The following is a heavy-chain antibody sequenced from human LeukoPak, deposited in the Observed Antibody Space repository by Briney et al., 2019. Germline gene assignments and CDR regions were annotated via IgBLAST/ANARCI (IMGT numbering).Heavy chain of an antibody. V-gene: IGHV4-34*01. J-gene: IGHJ4*02. CDR2: INHSGST. CDR1: GGSFSGYY. Sequence: PSETLSLTCAVHGGSFSGYYWSWIRQPPGKGLEWIGEINHSGSTNYNPSLKSRVTISVDTSKNQFSLKLSSVTAADTAVYYCQAAVADYWGQGTLVTVSP. CDR3: QAAVADY. D-gene: IGHD6-19*01.